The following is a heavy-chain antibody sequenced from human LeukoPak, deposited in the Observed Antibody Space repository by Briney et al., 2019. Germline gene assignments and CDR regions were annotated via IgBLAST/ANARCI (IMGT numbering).Heavy chain of an antibody. V-gene: IGHV1-2*02. J-gene: IGHJ4*02. CDR2: INPNSGST. CDR1: GYTFTGYY. D-gene: IGHD5-24*01. CDR3: ASLEMATITLDY. Sequence: ASVKVSCKASGYTFTGYYMHWVRQAPGQGLEWMGWINPNSGSTNYAQKFQGRVTMTRDTSISTAYVELSRLRSDDTAVYYCASLEMATITLDYWGQGTLVTVSS.